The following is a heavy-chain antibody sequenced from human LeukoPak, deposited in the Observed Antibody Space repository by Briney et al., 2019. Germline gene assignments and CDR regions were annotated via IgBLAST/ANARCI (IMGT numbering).Heavy chain of an antibody. CDR2: ISGGGGST. V-gene: IGHV3-23*01. J-gene: IGHJ4*02. CDR1: GFTFSSNA. D-gene: IGHD6-13*01. Sequence: PPGGSLRLSCAASGFTFSSNAMSWVRQAPGKGLKWVSGISGGGGSTSYADSVKGRFTISRDNSKNTLYLQMNSLTAEDSAIYYCATDSSSWYFDYWGQGTLVTVSS. CDR3: ATDSSSWYFDY.